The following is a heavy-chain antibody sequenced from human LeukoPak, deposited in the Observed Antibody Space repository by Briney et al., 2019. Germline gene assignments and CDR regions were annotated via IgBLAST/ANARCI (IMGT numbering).Heavy chain of an antibody. J-gene: IGHJ4*02. D-gene: IGHD1-14*01. CDR3: VKDNPLDY. CDR1: GFTFNNYG. CDR2: IRYDGTSE. Sequence: GGSLRRSCGASGFTFNNYGMLWVRQAPGKGLDWVAFIRYDGTSEYYADSVKGRFTISRDNSKNTLFLQMNSLRPEDTALYYCVKDNPLDYWGQGTLVTVSS. V-gene: IGHV3-30*02.